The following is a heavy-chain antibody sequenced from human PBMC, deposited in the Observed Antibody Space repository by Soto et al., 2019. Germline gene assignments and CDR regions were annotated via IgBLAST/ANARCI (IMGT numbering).Heavy chain of an antibody. CDR1: GFTFSNAW. CDR3: TTGFMITFGGVIEDDAFDI. D-gene: IGHD3-16*02. V-gene: IGHV3-15*01. J-gene: IGHJ3*02. CDR2: IKSKTDGGTT. Sequence: EVQLVESGGGLVKPGGSLRLSCAASGFTFSNAWMSWVRQAPGKGLEWVGRIKSKTDGGTTDYAAPVKGRFTISRDDSKNPLYLQMNSLKTEDTAVYYCTTGFMITFGGVIEDDAFDIWGQGTMVTVSS.